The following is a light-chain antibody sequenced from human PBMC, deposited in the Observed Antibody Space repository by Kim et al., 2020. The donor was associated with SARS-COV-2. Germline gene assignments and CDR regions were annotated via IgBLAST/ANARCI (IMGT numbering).Light chain of an antibody. CDR2: DVS. Sequence: QSALTQPASVSGSPGQSITISCTGTSSDVGGYNYVSWYQQHPGKAPKLMIYDVSKRPSGVSNRFSGSKSGNTASLTISGLQAEDEADYYCSSYPSSSTRVFGGGTQLTVL. J-gene: IGLJ3*02. CDR3: SSYPSSSTRV. CDR1: SSDVGGYNY. V-gene: IGLV2-14*03.